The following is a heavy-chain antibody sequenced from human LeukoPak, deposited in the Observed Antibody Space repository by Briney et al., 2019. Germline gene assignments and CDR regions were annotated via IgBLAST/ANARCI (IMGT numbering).Heavy chain of an antibody. CDR1: GFTLSNYY. J-gene: IGHJ4*02. D-gene: IGHD6-19*01. CDR2: ISGSGDTI. CDR3: AREYYSSGFDY. V-gene: IGHV3-11*01. Sequence: GGSLRLSCAASGFTLSNYYMSWIRQAPGKGLEWFSYISGSGDTIYYADSVKGRFTISRDNAKRSLYLQMNSLRAEDTAVYYCAREYYSSGFDYWGQGTLVTVSS.